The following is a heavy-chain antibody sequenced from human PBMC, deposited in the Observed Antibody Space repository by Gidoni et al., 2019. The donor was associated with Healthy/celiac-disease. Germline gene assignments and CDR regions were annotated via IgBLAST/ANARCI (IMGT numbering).Heavy chain of an antibody. V-gene: IGHV1-69*01. Sequence: QVQLVQSGAGVKKPGSSVKVSCKASGGTFSSYAISWVRQAPGQGLEWMGGIIPIFGTANYAQKFQGRVTITADESTSTAYMELRSLRSEDTAVYYCAREQEYYDSSGYIGGAFDIWCQGTMVTVSS. CDR2: IIPIFGTA. J-gene: IGHJ3*02. CDR1: GGTFSSYA. CDR3: AREQEYYDSSGYIGGAFDI. D-gene: IGHD3-22*01.